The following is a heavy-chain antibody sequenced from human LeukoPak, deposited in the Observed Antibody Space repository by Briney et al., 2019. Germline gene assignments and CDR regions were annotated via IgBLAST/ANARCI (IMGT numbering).Heavy chain of an antibody. J-gene: IGHJ5*02. CDR1: GGSISSYY. D-gene: IGHD3-22*01. V-gene: IGHV4-59*01. CDR2: IYYSGST. Sequence: SETLSLTCTVSGGSISSYYWSWIRQPPGKGLEWIGYIYYSGSTNYNPSLKSRVTISVDTSKNQFSLKLSSVTAADTAVYYCARVDGRDYYDSSGYYYAYPGGQGTLVTLSS. CDR3: ARVDGRDYYDSSGYYYAYP.